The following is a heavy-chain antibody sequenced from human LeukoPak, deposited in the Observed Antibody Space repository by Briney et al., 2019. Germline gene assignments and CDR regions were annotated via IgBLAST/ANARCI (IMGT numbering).Heavy chain of an antibody. Sequence: PGRSLRLSCAASGFTFSSYSMNWVRQAPGKGLEWVSSISSSSSYIYYADSVKGRFTISRDNAKNSLYLQMNSLRAEDTAVYYCARGGYGDYEANAFDIWGQGTMVTVSS. V-gene: IGHV3-21*01. D-gene: IGHD4-17*01. CDR2: ISSSSSYI. CDR1: GFTFSSYS. J-gene: IGHJ3*02. CDR3: ARGGYGDYEANAFDI.